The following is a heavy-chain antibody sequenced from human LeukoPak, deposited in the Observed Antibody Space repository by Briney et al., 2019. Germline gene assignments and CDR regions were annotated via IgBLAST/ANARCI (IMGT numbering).Heavy chain of an antibody. CDR3: ARGYYGSGSFSGH. V-gene: IGHV1-2*02. Sequence: ASVKVSCKASGYTFTDYYMHWVRQAPGQGLEWMGWINPKSGDTNFAQKFQGRVTMTRDTSITTAYMELSRLTSDDTAVYYCARGYYGSGSFSGHWGQGTLVTVSS. J-gene: IGHJ4*02. CDR2: INPKSGDT. D-gene: IGHD3-10*01. CDR1: GYTFTDYY.